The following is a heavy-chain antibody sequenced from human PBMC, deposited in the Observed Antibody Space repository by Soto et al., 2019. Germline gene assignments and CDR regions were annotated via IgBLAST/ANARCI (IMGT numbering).Heavy chain of an antibody. D-gene: IGHD6-19*01. CDR2: ISGSGGRT. V-gene: IGHV3-23*01. CDR3: ASRLAVARFDY. Sequence: PGGSLRLSCAASGFTFSNNAMSWVRQAPGKGLEWVSSISGSGGRTDSADSVKGRFTISRDSFNNTLYLQMNSLRAEDTAVYYCASRLAVARFDYWGQGTLVTVSS. J-gene: IGHJ4*02. CDR1: GFTFSNNA.